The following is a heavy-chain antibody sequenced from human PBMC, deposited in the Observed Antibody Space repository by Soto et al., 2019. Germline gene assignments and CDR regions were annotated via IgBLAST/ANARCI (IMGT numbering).Heavy chain of an antibody. Sequence: VNVSCQASGATFTSYAISWVRQTPGQGLEWMGGIIPIFGTANYAQKFQGRVTITADESTSTAYMELSSLRSEDTAVYYCARDRAARYDILTGFWGFDPWGQGTLVTVSS. CDR2: IIPIFGTA. V-gene: IGHV1-69*01. CDR1: GATFTSYA. CDR3: ARDRAARYDILTGFWGFDP. D-gene: IGHD3-9*01. J-gene: IGHJ5*02.